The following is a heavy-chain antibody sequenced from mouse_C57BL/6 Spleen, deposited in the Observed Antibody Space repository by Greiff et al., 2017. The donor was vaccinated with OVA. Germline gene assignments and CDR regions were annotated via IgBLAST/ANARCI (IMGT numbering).Heavy chain of an antibody. CDR1: GYSITSGYY. V-gene: IGHV3-6*01. Sequence: EVQLQQSGPGLVKPSQSLSLTCSVTGYSITSGYYWYWIRQPPANKLEWMGYISYDGSNNYNPSLTNQISITRDPSKNQFFLKLNSVTTEDTATYYCARGRGDYDWFAYWGQGTLVTVSA. CDR3: ARGRGDYDWFAY. J-gene: IGHJ3*01. CDR2: ISYDGSN. D-gene: IGHD2-4*01.